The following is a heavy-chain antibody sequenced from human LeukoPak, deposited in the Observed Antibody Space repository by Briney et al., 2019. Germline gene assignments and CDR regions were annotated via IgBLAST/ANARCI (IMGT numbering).Heavy chain of an antibody. J-gene: IGHJ6*03. CDR3: ARGGPCGGDCYSGNKNYYYYYYMDV. D-gene: IGHD2-21*02. V-gene: IGHV4-59*01. Sequence: PSGTLSLTCTVSGGSISSYYWSWLRQPPGKGLEWIGYIYYSGSTNYNPSLKSRVTISVDTSKNQFSLKLSSVTAADTAVYYCARGGPCGGDCYSGNKNYYYYYYMDVWGKGTTVTVSS. CDR2: IYYSGST. CDR1: GGSISSYY.